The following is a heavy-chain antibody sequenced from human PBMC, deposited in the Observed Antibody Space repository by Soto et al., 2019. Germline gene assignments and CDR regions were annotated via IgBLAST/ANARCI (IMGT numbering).Heavy chain of an antibody. Sequence: GASVKVSCKASGGTFSSYAISWVRQAPGQGLEWMGGVIPIFGTANYAQRFQGRVTITADESTSTAYMELSSLRSEDTAVYYCARVIKHAYFQHWGQGTLVTVSS. CDR2: VIPIFGTA. V-gene: IGHV1-69*13. J-gene: IGHJ1*01. CDR1: GGTFSSYA. CDR3: ARVIKHAYFQH.